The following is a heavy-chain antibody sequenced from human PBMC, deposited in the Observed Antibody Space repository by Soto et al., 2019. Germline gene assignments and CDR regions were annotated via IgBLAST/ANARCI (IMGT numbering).Heavy chain of an antibody. V-gene: IGHV3-9*01. J-gene: IGHJ4*02. CDR1: GFTFDDYA. Sequence: EVQLVESGGGLVQPGRSLRLSCAASGFTFDDYAMHWVRQAPGKGLEWVSGISWYSGSIGYADSVKGRFTISRDNAKNSLYLQMISLRAEDTALYYCAKDIRNDGGCYESAPDYWGQGTLVTVSS. D-gene: IGHD6-19*01. CDR2: ISWYSGSI. CDR3: AKDIRNDGGCYESAPDY.